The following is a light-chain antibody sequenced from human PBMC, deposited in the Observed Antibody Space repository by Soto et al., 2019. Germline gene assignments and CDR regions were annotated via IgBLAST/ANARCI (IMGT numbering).Light chain of an antibody. CDR3: SSYTSSSTYV. V-gene: IGLV2-14*01. Sequence: QSVLAQPASVSGSPGQSITISCTGTSSDVGGYNYVSWYQQHPGKAPKLMIYYVSNRPSGVSNRFSSSKSGNTASLTISGLQAEDEADYYCSSYTSSSTYVFGTETKVTV. CDR2: YVS. CDR1: SSDVGGYNY. J-gene: IGLJ1*01.